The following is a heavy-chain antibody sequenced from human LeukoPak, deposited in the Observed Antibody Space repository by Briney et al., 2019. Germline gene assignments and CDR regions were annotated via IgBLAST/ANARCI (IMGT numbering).Heavy chain of an antibody. CDR2: IYPNGGST. J-gene: IGHJ4*02. V-gene: IGHV3-23*01. CDR3: AKDVVPDSGWDLDY. Sequence: GGSLRLPCAASGFTFSTYSMTWVRQGPGKGLEWVSSIYPNGGSTFYADSVKGRFTISRDNSKNTLYLQMSSLRTVDTAIYYCAKDVVPDSGWDLDYWGQGTLVTVSS. CDR1: GFTFSTYS. D-gene: IGHD6-19*01.